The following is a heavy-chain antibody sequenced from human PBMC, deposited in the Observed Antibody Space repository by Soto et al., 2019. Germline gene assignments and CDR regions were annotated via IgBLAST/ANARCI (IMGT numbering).Heavy chain of an antibody. Sequence: ASVKVSCKASGYTFTGYYMHGVRQAPGQGLEWMGWINPNSGGTNYAQKFQGRVTMTRDTSISTAYMELSRLRSDGTAVYYCAVAKGGYYDSSGYYPQGYYYGMDVWGQGTTVTVSS. CDR2: INPNSGGT. V-gene: IGHV1-2*02. D-gene: IGHD3-22*01. CDR3: AVAKGGYYDSSGYYPQGYYYGMDV. CDR1: GYTFTGYY. J-gene: IGHJ6*02.